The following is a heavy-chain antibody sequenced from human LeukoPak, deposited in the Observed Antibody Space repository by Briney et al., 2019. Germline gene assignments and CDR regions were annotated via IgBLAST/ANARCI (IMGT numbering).Heavy chain of an antibody. V-gene: IGHV4-34*01. Sequence: SETLSLTCAVYGASFSANYWIWIRQPPGKGLEWIGEINHSGTITYKPSLKSRLTISADTSKNQFSLKLSSVTAADTAVYYCARFCGSEDYCISYWGQGTLVTVSS. CDR3: ARFCGSEDYCISY. J-gene: IGHJ4*01. CDR2: INHSGTI. CDR1: GASFSANY. D-gene: IGHD3-10*01.